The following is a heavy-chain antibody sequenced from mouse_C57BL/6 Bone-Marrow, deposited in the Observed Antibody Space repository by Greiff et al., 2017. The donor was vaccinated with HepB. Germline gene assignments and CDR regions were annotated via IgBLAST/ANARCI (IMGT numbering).Heavy chain of an antibody. Sequence: QVQLMESGAELVKPGASVKISCKASGFAFSSYWMNWVKQRPGKGLEWIGQIYPGDGDTNYNGKFKGKATLTVDTSSSTAYMQLSSLTSEDSAVYYCARQGPDDYWGQGTTLTVSS. D-gene: IGHD3-3*01. CDR2: IYPGDGDT. CDR1: GFAFSSYW. CDR3: ARQGPDDY. J-gene: IGHJ2*01. V-gene: IGHV1-80*01.